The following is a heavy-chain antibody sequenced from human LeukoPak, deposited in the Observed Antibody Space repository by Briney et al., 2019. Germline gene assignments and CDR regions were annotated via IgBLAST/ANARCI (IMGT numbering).Heavy chain of an antibody. CDR2: VNPKNGDT. Sequence: ASVKVSCKASGYTFTGFCMHWLRQAPGQGLQWMGWVNPKNGDTTYAQKFQGRVTMTRDTSISAAYMELRSLRSDDTAVYYCARDGGEIWGQGTLVTVSS. CDR3: ARDGGEI. J-gene: IGHJ4*02. D-gene: IGHD5-24*01. V-gene: IGHV1-2*02. CDR1: GYTFTGFC.